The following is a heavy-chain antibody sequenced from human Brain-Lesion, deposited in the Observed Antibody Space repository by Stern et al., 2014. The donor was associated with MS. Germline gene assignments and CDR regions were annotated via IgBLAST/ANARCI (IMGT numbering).Heavy chain of an antibody. V-gene: IGHV4-61*02. CDR3: ARGRVVPGFQYYATDV. CDR1: GGSISSGGYY. CDR2: IFNSGST. J-gene: IGHJ6*02. D-gene: IGHD2-2*01. Sequence: VQLVEYGPGLVKPSQTLSLSCTVSGGSISSGGYYWSWIRQPAGQGLEWLGRIFNSGSTSYNPSLKSRVTISIDTSKNQFSLRLNSMTAADTAVYYCARGRVVPGFQYYATDVWGQGTTVIVSS.